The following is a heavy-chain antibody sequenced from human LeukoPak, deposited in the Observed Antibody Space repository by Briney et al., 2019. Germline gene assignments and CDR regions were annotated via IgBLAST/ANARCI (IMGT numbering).Heavy chain of an antibody. D-gene: IGHD2-2*01. Sequence: GGSLRLSCAPSGFTFSSYGMSWVRQAPGKGLEWVSAISGSGGSTYYADSVKGRFTISRDNSKNTLYLQMNSLRAEDTAVYYCAKGPLFPRMPFDPWGQGTLVTVSS. V-gene: IGHV3-23*01. CDR1: GFTFSSYG. CDR3: AKGPLFPRMPFDP. CDR2: ISGSGGST. J-gene: IGHJ5*02.